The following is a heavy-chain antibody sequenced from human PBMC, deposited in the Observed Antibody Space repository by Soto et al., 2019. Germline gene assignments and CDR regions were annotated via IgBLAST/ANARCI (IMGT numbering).Heavy chain of an antibody. Sequence: GGSLRLSCAASGFTFSSYGMHWVRQAPGKGLEWVAVIWYDGSNKYYADSVKGRFTISRDNSKNTLYLQMNSLRAEDTAVYYCARDLIRFRVGATDGMDVWGQGTTVTVSS. J-gene: IGHJ6*02. D-gene: IGHD1-26*01. CDR3: ARDLIRFRVGATDGMDV. CDR1: GFTFSSYG. V-gene: IGHV3-33*01. CDR2: IWYDGSNK.